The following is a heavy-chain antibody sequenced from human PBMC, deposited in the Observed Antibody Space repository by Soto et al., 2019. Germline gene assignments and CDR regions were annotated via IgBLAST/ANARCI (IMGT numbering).Heavy chain of an antibody. CDR2: IYYSGST. V-gene: IGHV4-59*08. CDR3: ARQLEGGDYDDYYYYYMDV. J-gene: IGHJ6*03. CDR1: GGSIRSYY. Sequence: SETLALTSTVSGGSIRSYYWSWIRQPPGKGLEWIGYIYYSGSTNYNPSLKSRVTISVDTSKNQFSLKLSSVTAADTAVYYCARQLEGGDYDDYYYYYMDVWGKGTTVTVSS. D-gene: IGHD4-17*01.